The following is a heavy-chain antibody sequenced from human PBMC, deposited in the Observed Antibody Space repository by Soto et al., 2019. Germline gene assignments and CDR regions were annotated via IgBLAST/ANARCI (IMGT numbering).Heavy chain of an antibody. J-gene: IGHJ4*02. Sequence: GGSLRRSCAASGFTFSSYDMHWVRQVTGKGLEWVSTFGSSGDTYYPGSLKGRFTISRENAKNSLYLQTNSLRAEDTAVYYCARGGASHNSGYYYFGLWGQGTLVTVSS. CDR2: FGSSGDT. CDR1: GFTFSSYD. D-gene: IGHD3-22*01. V-gene: IGHV3-13*04. CDR3: ARGGASHNSGYYYFGL.